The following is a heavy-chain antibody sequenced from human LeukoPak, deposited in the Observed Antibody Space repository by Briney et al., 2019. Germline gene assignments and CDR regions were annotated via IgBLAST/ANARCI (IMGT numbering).Heavy chain of an antibody. J-gene: IGHJ4*02. CDR1: GFTFTSYA. D-gene: IGHD1-26*01. Sequence: QPGGTLRLSCAASGFTFTSYAMSWVRQAPGKGLEWVSGIRGSGDSTKYADSVKGRFTISRDNSKNTLYLQMNSLRAEDTAVYYCAKDRIVGATKYPYFDYWGQGSLVTVSS. CDR3: AKDRIVGATKYPYFDY. CDR2: IRGSGDST. V-gene: IGHV3-23*01.